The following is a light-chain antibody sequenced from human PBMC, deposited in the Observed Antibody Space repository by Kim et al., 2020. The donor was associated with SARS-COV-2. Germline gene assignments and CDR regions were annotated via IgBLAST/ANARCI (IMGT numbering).Light chain of an antibody. Sequence: SSELTQDPAVSVALGQTVRITCQGDSLRKYYASWYQQKPGQAPILVIHGKDNRPSGIPDRFSGSSSGITASLTITGAQAEDEAEYYCNSRDSSGNRLVFGGGTQLTVL. CDR1: SLRKYY. J-gene: IGLJ2*01. V-gene: IGLV3-19*01. CDR2: GKD. CDR3: NSRDSSGNRLV.